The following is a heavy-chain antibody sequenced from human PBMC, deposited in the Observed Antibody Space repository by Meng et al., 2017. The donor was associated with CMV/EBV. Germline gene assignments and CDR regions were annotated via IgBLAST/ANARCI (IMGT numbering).Heavy chain of an antibody. D-gene: IGHD2-2*02. CDR1: GFTFSSYS. Sequence: GGSLRLSCAASGFTFSSYSMNWVRQAPGKGLEWVPSITSSSSYIYYADSVKGRFTISRDNAKNSLYLQMSSLRAEDTAVYYCARDRLIVEVPAAIRDNWFDPWGQGTLVTVSS. J-gene: IGHJ5*02. CDR2: ITSSSSYI. CDR3: ARDRLIVEVPAAIRDNWFDP. V-gene: IGHV3-21*01.